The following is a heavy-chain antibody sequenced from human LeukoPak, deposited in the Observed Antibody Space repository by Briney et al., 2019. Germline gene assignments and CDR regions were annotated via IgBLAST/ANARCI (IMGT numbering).Heavy chain of an antibody. Sequence: ASVKVSCKASGYTFTGYYMHWVRQAPGQGLEWMGWINPNSDGTNYAQKFQGRVTMTRDTSISTAYMELSRLRSDDTAVYYCARVGYQLLDNYFDYWGQGTLVTVSS. V-gene: IGHV1-2*02. J-gene: IGHJ4*02. D-gene: IGHD2-2*01. CDR3: ARVGYQLLDNYFDY. CDR1: GYTFTGYY. CDR2: INPNSDGT.